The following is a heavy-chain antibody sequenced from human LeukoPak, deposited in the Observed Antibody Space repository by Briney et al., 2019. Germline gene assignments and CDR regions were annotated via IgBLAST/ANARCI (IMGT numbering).Heavy chain of an antibody. CDR3: ARDAGYGGNSDY. V-gene: IGHV3-7*01. D-gene: IGHD4-23*01. CDR2: IKKDGSDK. J-gene: IGHJ4*02. CDR1: GVTFNMYW. Sequence: GGSLRLSCAASGVTFNMYWMTWVRQAPGKGLESVAYIKKDGSDKYYVDSVKGRFTVSRDNAKNSLYLQMNSLRAEDTAVYYCARDAGYGGNSDYWGQGTLVTVSS.